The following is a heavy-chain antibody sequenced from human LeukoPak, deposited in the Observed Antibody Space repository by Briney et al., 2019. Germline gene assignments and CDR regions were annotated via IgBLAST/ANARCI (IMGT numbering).Heavy chain of an antibody. Sequence: PGGSLRLSCVVSGFTFDDYAMHWVRQGPGKGLEWVSLISGDGGRTHYADSVKGRFTISRDNSKNSLYLEMNSLRTEDTALYYCAKDILSGFYETFDYWGQGTLVTVSS. D-gene: IGHD6-19*01. J-gene: IGHJ4*02. CDR3: AKDILSGFYETFDY. V-gene: IGHV3-43*02. CDR1: GFTFDDYA. CDR2: ISGDGGRT.